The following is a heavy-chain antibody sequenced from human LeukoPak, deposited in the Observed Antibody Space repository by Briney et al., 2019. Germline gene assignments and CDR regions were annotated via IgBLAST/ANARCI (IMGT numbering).Heavy chain of an antibody. D-gene: IGHD1-1*01. CDR1: GGSIRSYY. Sequence: KSSETLSLTCTVSGGSIRSYYWSWIRQPPGKGPYYIAYISYSGSTTYNPSLQSRVTVSLDTSKNQFSLKLSSVTAADTAVYYCARLEHNTFDYWGQGSLVTVSS. CDR2: ISYSGST. J-gene: IGHJ4*02. V-gene: IGHV4-59*01. CDR3: ARLEHNTFDY.